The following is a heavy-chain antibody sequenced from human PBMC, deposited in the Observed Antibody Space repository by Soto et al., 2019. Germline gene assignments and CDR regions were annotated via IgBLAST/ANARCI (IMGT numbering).Heavy chain of an antibody. D-gene: IGHD6-13*01. CDR2: INHSGST. J-gene: IGHJ6*03. V-gene: IGHV4-34*01. Sequence: SETLSLTCAVYGGSFSGYYWSWIRQPPGKGLEWIGEINHSGSTNYNPSLKSRVTISVDTSKNQFSLKLSSVTAADTAVYYCASNSAGTPTYYYYYYMDVWGKGTTVTVSS. CDR3: ASNSAGTPTYYYYYYMDV. CDR1: GGSFSGYY.